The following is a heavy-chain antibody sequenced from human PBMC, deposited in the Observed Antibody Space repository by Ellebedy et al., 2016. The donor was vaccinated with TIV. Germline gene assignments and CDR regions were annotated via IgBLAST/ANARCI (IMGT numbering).Heavy chain of an antibody. CDR1: GGSISSYY. V-gene: IGHV4-59*08. D-gene: IGHD5-18*01. Sequence: MPSETLSLTCTVSGGSISSYYWSWIRQPPGKGLEWIGYIYYSGSTNYNPSLKSRVTISVDTSKNQFSLKLSSVTAADTAVYYCARSQYSSSQLGMNVWGQGTTVTVSS. CDR2: IYYSGST. J-gene: IGHJ6*02. CDR3: ARSQYSSSQLGMNV.